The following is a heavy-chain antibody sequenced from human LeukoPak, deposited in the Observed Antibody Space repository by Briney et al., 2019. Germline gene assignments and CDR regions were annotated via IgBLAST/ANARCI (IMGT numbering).Heavy chain of an antibody. D-gene: IGHD6-13*01. CDR2: IVALFGTT. CDR1: GGTFSSYA. V-gene: IGHV1-69*13. J-gene: IGHJ4*02. Sequence: SVKVSCKASGGTFSSYAISWVRQAPGQGLEWMGGIVALFGTTNYAQKFQGRVTITADESTSTAYMELSSLRSEDTAVYYCARGPIAAAGTNFDYWGQGTLVTVSS. CDR3: ARGPIAAAGTNFDY.